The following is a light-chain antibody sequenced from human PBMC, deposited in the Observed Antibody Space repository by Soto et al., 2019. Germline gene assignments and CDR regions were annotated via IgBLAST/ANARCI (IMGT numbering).Light chain of an antibody. V-gene: IGKV3-11*01. CDR3: QQYYSYPQT. J-gene: IGKJ1*01. CDR1: QSVSSY. Sequence: EIVLTQSPATLSLSPGERATLSCRASQSVSSYLAWYQQKPGQAPRLLIYDASNRATGIPARFRGSGSGTDFTLTISCLQSEDFATYYCQQYYSYPQTFGQGTKVDIK. CDR2: DAS.